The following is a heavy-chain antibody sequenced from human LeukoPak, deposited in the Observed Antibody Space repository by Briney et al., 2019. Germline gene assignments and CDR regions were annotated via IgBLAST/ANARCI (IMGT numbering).Heavy chain of an antibody. D-gene: IGHD6-19*01. V-gene: IGHV3-7*05. CDR1: GFTFTNTY. J-gene: IGHJ4*02. CDR2: INQDGSEK. Sequence: GGSLRLSCAPSGFTFTNTYVTWVLQARGKVLEWVANINQDGSEKYYVDSVKGRFTISRDNVKNALHLQMNSLRAEDTAVYYCARGQGWLVDYWGQGTLVTVSS. CDR3: ARGQGWLVDY.